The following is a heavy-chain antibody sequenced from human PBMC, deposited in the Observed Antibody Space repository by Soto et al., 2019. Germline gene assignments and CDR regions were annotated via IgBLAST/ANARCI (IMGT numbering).Heavy chain of an antibody. CDR1: GYTFTAYY. V-gene: IGHV1-2*02. CDR3: ARSRDHIVKTRGAFDP. CDR2: INPNSGGT. Sequence: GASVKVSCKASGYTFTAYYTHWVRQAPGQGPEWMGWINPNSGGTKFAQKFQGRVTLTGDKSIGTAYMELSSLRSDDTAIYYCARSRDHIVKTRGAFDPWGQGTLVTVSS. D-gene: IGHD2-21*01. J-gene: IGHJ5*02.